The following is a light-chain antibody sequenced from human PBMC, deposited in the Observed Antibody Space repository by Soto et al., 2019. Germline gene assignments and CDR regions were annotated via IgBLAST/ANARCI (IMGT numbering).Light chain of an antibody. Sequence: AQAPARLSLSPGEIVTLSFGASQSVGGDLAWYQQKPGQAPRLLIYGASSRATGIPDRFSGSGSGTDFTLTISRLEPEDFAVYYCQQYGSSPQTFGQGTKVDIK. V-gene: IGKV3-20*01. CDR3: QQYGSSPQT. CDR1: QSVGGD. CDR2: GAS. J-gene: IGKJ1*01.